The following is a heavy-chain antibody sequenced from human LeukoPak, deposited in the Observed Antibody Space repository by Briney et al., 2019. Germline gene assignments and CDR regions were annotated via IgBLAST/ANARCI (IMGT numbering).Heavy chain of an antibody. V-gene: IGHV1-3*01. Sequence: ASVTVSCKASGYTFTSYAMHWVRQAPGQRLEWMGWINAGNGNTKYSQKFQGRVTITRDTSASTAYMELSSLRSEDTAVYYCARDLPGYSSSWYTENWFDPWGQGTLVTVSS. CDR2: INAGNGNT. CDR1: GYTFTSYA. D-gene: IGHD6-13*01. J-gene: IGHJ5*02. CDR3: ARDLPGYSSSWYTENWFDP.